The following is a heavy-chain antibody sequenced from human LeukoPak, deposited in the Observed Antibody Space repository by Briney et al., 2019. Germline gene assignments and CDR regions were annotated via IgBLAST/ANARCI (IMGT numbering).Heavy chain of an antibody. J-gene: IGHJ4*02. Sequence: SETLSLTCTVSGGSISSSSYYWGWIRQPPGKGLEWIGSIYYSGSTYYNPSLKSRVTISVDTSKNQFSLKLSSVTAADTAVYYCARNLAYGDEFYFEYWGQGTLVTVSS. CDR3: ARNLAYGDEFYFEY. D-gene: IGHD4-17*01. V-gene: IGHV4-39*07. CDR1: GGSISSSSYY. CDR2: IYYSGST.